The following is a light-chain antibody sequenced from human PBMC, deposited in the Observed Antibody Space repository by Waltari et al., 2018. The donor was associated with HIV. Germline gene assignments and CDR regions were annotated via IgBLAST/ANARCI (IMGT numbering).Light chain of an antibody. Sequence: EIVLTQSPDPLSLSPGEKVTLPCRASQSPSNNFLAWYQQKPGQAPRLLIYGASYRATGIPHRFSGSGSGTDFTLTISRLEPEDFGVYYCQLVFAFGPGTKLDL. CDR3: QLVFA. CDR2: GAS. V-gene: IGKV3-20*01. CDR1: QSPSNNF. J-gene: IGKJ3*01.